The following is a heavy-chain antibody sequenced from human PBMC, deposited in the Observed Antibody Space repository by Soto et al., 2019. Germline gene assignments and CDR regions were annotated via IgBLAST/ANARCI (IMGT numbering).Heavy chain of an antibody. CDR2: IGTAGDT. V-gene: IGHV3-13*01. D-gene: IGHD6-19*01. Sequence: GGSLRLSCAASGFTFSSYDMHWVRQATGKGLEWVSAIGTAGDTYYPGSVKGRFTISRENAKNSLYLQMNSLRAGDTAVYYCARAGSSGWYNWFDPWGQGTLVTVSS. J-gene: IGHJ5*02. CDR1: GFTFSSYD. CDR3: ARAGSSGWYNWFDP.